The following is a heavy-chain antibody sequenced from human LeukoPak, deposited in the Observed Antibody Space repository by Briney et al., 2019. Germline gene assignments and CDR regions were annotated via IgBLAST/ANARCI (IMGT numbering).Heavy chain of an antibody. CDR3: AHTGGPYSSGWSRGYFQH. CDR2: IYWDDDK. CDR1: GFSLSTSGVG. V-gene: IGHV2-5*02. Sequence: SGPTLVNPTQTLTLTCTFSGFSLSTSGVGVGWIRQPPGKALEWLALIYWDDDKRYSPSLKSRLTITKDTSKNQVVLTMTNMDPVDTATYYCAHTGGPYSSGWSRGYFQHWGQGTLVTVSS. D-gene: IGHD6-19*01. J-gene: IGHJ1*01.